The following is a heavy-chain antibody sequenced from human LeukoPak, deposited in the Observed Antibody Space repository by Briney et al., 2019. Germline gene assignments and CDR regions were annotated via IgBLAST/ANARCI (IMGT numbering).Heavy chain of an antibody. Sequence: SETLSLTCTVSGGSISSSSYYWGWIRQPPVNGLEWIGSIYYSGSTYYNPSLKSRVTISVDTSKNQFSLKLSSVTAADTAVDYCARRPSVTTFVWFDPWGQGTLVTVSS. V-gene: IGHV4-39*01. D-gene: IGHD4-17*01. CDR1: GGSISSSSYY. CDR3: ARRPSVTTFVWFDP. CDR2: IYYSGST. J-gene: IGHJ5*02.